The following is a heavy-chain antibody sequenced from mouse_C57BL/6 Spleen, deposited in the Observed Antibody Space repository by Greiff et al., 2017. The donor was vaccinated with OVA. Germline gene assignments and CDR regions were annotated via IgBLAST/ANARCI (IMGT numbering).Heavy chain of an antibody. CDR2: IDPETGGT. CDR1: GYTFTDYE. J-gene: IGHJ3*01. V-gene: IGHV1-15*01. D-gene: IGHD2-4*01. CDR3: TRDYDGRFAY. Sequence: QVQLQQSGAELVRPGASVTLSCKASGYTFTDYEMHWVKQTPVHGLEWIGAIDPETGGTAYNQKFKGKAILTADKSSSTAYMELRSLTSEDSAVYYCTRDYDGRFAYWGQGTLVTVSA.